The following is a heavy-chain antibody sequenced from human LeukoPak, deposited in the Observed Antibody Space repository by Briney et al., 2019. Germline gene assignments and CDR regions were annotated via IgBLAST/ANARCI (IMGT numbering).Heavy chain of an antibody. J-gene: IGHJ6*02. V-gene: IGHV1-69*04. CDR3: ARTNYYDSSGYQGAGTYYYGMDV. D-gene: IGHD3-22*01. CDR2: IIPILGIA. CDR1: GGTFSSYA. Sequence: GASVKVSCKASGGTFSSYAISWVRQAPGQGLEWMGRIIPILGIANYAQKFQGRVTITADKFTSTAYMEVSSLRSEDTAVYYCARTNYYDSSGYQGAGTYYYGMDVWGQGTTVTVSS.